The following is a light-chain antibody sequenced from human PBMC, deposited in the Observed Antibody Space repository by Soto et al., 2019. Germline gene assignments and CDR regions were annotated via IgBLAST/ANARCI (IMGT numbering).Light chain of an antibody. CDR1: SSNIGSNT. V-gene: IGLV1-44*01. J-gene: IGLJ2*01. CDR2: GND. Sequence: QSALTQPPSASGTPGQRVTISCSGSSSNIGSNTVNWYQQLPGTAPKLLIYGNDQRPSGVPDRFSGSKSGTSASLAISGLQSEDEADYYCAAWDDSLNGPYVVFGGGTKLTVL. CDR3: AAWDDSLNGPYVV.